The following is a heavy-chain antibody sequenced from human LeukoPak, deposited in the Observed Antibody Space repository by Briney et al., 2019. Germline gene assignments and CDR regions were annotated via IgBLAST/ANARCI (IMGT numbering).Heavy chain of an antibody. J-gene: IGHJ4*02. D-gene: IGHD1-26*01. V-gene: IGHV4-61*01. CDR2: IYYRGST. CDR3: ARVGREGTFDY. Sequence: PSETLSLTCTVSGVSVSSGSYYWSWIRQPPGKGLEWIGYIYYRGSTNYNPSLKSRVTISVDTSKNQFSLKLSSVTAADTAVYYCARVGREGTFDYWGQGTLVTVSS. CDR1: GVSVSSGSYY.